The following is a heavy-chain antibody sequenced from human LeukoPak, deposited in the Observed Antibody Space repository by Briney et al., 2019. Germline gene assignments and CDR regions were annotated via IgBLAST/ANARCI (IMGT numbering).Heavy chain of an antibody. CDR1: GFTFSSYG. CDR2: ISGSGGST. CDR3: AKDRIRGNGATGPFDI. D-gene: IGHD1-1*01. V-gene: IGHV3-23*01. Sequence: PGGSLRLSCAASGFTFSSYGMNWVRQAPGKGLEWVSAISGSGGSTYYADSVKGRFTISRDTSKNTLYLQMNTLRAEDTAVYYCAKDRIRGNGATGPFDIWGQGTMVTVSS. J-gene: IGHJ3*02.